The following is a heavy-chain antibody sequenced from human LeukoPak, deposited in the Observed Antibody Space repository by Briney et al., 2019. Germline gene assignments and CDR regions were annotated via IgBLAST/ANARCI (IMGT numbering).Heavy chain of an antibody. Sequence: PGGSLRLSCAASGFTVSCNYMSWVRQAPGKGLEWVSVIYSGGSTYYADSVKGRFTISRDNAKNTLYLQMNSLRVEDTAVYYCVRDSRPADWGQGTLVTVSS. D-gene: IGHD2-2*01. CDR1: GFTVSCNY. CDR2: IYSGGST. V-gene: IGHV3-66*01. J-gene: IGHJ4*02. CDR3: VRDSRPAD.